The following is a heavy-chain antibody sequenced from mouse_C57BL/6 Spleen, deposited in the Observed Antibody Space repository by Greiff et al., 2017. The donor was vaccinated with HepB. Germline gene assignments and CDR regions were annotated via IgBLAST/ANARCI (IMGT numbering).Heavy chain of an antibody. V-gene: IGHV3-5*01. J-gene: IGHJ1*03. CDR3: ARDSSSGYFDV. Sequence: DVKLQESGPGLVKPSQTVFLTCTVTGISITTGNYRWSWIRQFPGNKLEWIGYIYYSGTITYNPSLTSRTTITRDTPKNQFFLEMNSLTAEDTATYYCARDSSSGYFDVWGTGTTVTVSS. CDR2: IYYSGTI. D-gene: IGHD1-1*01. CDR1: GISITTGNYR.